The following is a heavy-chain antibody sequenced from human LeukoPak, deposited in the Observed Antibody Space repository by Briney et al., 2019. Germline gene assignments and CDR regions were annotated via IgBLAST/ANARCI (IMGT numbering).Heavy chain of an antibody. CDR3: ARQAVPAAILPVPPDRYYYYYMDV. J-gene: IGHJ6*03. V-gene: IGHV1-46*01. D-gene: IGHD2-2*02. CDR2: INPSGGST. CDR1: GYTFTSYY. Sequence: ASVKVSCKASGYTFTSYYMHWVRQAPGQGLEWMGIINPSGGSTSYAQKFQGRVTMTRDMSMSTVYMELSSLRSEDTAVYYCARQAVPAAILPVPPDRYYYYYMDVWGKGTTVTVSS.